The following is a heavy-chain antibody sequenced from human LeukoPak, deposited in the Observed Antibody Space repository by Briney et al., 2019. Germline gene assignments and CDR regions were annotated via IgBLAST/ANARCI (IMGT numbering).Heavy chain of an antibody. CDR3: AKVAHYYGSGSYFEYYFDY. CDR1: GFTFSDQS. Sequence: PGGSLRLSGAASGFTFSDQSMNWVRQAPGKGLEWVSSISSNSLHIFYTDSVKGRFTISRDNSKNKLYLQMNSLSADDTAVYYCAKVAHYYGSGSYFEYYFDYWGQGTLVTVSS. CDR2: ISSNSLHI. J-gene: IGHJ4*02. D-gene: IGHD3-10*01. V-gene: IGHV3-21*04.